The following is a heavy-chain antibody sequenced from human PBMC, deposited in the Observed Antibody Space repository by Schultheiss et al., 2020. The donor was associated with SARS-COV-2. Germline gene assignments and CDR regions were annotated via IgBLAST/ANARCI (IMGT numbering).Heavy chain of an antibody. J-gene: IGHJ5*02. V-gene: IGHV4-59*08. CDR2: IYYSGST. CDR1: GGSISSYY. D-gene: IGHD3-22*01. Sequence: SETLSLTCAVSGGSISSYYWSWIRQPPGKGLEWIGYIYYSGSTYYNPSLKSRVTISVDTSKNQFSLKLSSVTAADTAVYYCARRRRYYYDSSGYYSWFDPWGQGTLVTVSS. CDR3: ARRRRYYYDSSGYYSWFDP.